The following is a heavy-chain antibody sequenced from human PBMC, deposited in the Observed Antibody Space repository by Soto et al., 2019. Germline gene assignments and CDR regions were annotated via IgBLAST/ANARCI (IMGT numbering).Heavy chain of an antibody. J-gene: IGHJ4*02. CDR2: INHSGST. D-gene: IGHD2-2*01. CDR3: ASYCSSTSCYMYRFDY. V-gene: IGHV4-34*01. CDR1: GGSFSGYY. Sequence: QVQLQQWGAGLLKPSETLSLTCAVYGGSFSGYYWSWIRQPPGKGLEWIGEINHSGSTNYNPSLKSRVTISVDTSKNQFSLKLSSVTAAGTAVYYCASYCSSTSCYMYRFDYWGQGTLVTVSS.